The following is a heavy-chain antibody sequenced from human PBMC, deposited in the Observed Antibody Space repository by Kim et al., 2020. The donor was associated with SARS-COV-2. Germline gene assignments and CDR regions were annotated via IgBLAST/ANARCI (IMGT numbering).Heavy chain of an antibody. V-gene: IGHV4-31*03. CDR3: ARDRLAVSTTMVRGVIIKRYYYGMDV. J-gene: IGHJ6*02. CDR1: GGSISSGGYY. Sequence: SETLSLTCTVSGGSISSGGYYWSWIRQHPGKGLEWIGYIYYSGSTYYNPSLKSRVTISVDTSKNQFSLKLSSVTAADTAVYYCARDRLAVSTTMVRGVIIKRYYYGMDVWGQGTTVTVSS. CDR2: IYYSGST. D-gene: IGHD3-10*01.